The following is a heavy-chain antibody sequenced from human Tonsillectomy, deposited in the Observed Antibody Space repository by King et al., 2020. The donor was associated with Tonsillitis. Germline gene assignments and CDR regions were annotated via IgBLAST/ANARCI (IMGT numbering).Heavy chain of an antibody. V-gene: IGHV1-18*01. J-gene: IGHJ6*03. CDR3: ARAVPVAATHYYSYYMDV. CDR1: GYTFTNYG. CDR2: ISAYNGNT. D-gene: IGHD6-19*01. Sequence: QLVQSGAEVKKPGASVKVSCKASGYTFTNYGVSWVRQAPGQGLEWMGWISAYNGNTNYAQNLQARLTMTTDTSTSTAYMELRSLRSDDTAVYYCARAVPVAATHYYSYYMDVWGKGTTVTVSS.